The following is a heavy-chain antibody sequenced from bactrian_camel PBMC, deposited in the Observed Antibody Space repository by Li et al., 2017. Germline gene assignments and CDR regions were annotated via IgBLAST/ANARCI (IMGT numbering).Heavy chain of an antibody. V-gene: IGHV3S1*01. CDR1: GYTYNGYC. CDR2: ISAVSGRT. D-gene: IGHD3*01. Sequence: VQLVESGGGLVQPGGSLRLSCAASGYTYNGYCMGWFRLAPGKERDGVAAISAVSGRTYITDSVKNRFTISRDNATSTVFLQMNSLKPEDAAMYYCATAPTFLLYGLYFGYWGQGTQVTVS. J-gene: IGHJ6*01. CDR3: ATAPTFLLYGLYFGY.